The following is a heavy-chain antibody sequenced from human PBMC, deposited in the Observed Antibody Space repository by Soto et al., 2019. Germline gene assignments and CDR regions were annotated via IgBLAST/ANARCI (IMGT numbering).Heavy chain of an antibody. CDR3: AKYVSTSGHFDY. D-gene: IGHD2-2*01. J-gene: IGHJ4*02. Sequence: SETLSLTCAVSGGSISSSNWWSWVRQPPGKGLEWIGEIYHSGSTNYNPSLKSRVTISVDKSKNEFSLNLNSLTAADTAVYYCAKYVSTSGHFDYWGPGTLVTVSS. CDR1: GGSISSSNW. CDR2: IYHSGST. V-gene: IGHV4-4*02.